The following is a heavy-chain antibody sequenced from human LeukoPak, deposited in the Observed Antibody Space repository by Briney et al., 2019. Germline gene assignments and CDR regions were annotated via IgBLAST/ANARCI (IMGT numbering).Heavy chain of an antibody. Sequence: GGSLRLSCAASGFTFSSYWMSWVRQAPGKGLEWVANIKRDGSEKYYVDSVKGRFTISRDNAKNSLYLQMDSLRAEDTAVYYCARGQLEWENYYYGMDVWGQGTTVTVSS. CDR2: IKRDGSEK. CDR3: ARGQLEWENYYYGMDV. D-gene: IGHD1-1*01. V-gene: IGHV3-7*01. CDR1: GFTFSSYW. J-gene: IGHJ6*02.